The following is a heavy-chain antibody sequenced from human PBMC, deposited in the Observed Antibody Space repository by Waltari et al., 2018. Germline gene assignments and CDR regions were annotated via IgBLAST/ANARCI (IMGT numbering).Heavy chain of an antibody. CDR2: IYHSGST. CDR3: ARDRSPWFDP. J-gene: IGHJ5*02. D-gene: IGHD2-15*01. Sequence: QVQLQESGPGLVQPSETLSLTCAVSGYSISTGYYWGWIRQPPGKGLEWIGSIYHSGSTYYNPSLKSRVTISVDTSKNQFSLKLSSVTAADTAVYYCARDRSPWFDPWGQGTLVTVSS. CDR1: GYSISTGYY. V-gene: IGHV4-38-2*02.